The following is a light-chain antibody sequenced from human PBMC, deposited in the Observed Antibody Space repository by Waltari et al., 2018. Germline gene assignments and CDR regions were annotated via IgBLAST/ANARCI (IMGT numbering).Light chain of an antibody. CDR1: QRVNNDY. CDR3: HQYTYSPA. CDR2: GAS. V-gene: IGKV3-20*01. J-gene: IGKJ1*01. Sequence: EIVLTQSPGTLSLSPGERATLSCRASQRVNNDYLSWYQQKPGQGPRLLIYGASNRATGIPDRFSGSGSGTDFTLIISRLEPEDFAVYYCHQYTYSPAFGLGTKLEIK.